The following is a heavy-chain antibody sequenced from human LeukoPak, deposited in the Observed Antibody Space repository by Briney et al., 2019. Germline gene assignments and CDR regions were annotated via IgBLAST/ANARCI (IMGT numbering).Heavy chain of an antibody. V-gene: IGHV3-30-3*01. J-gene: IGHJ6*02. CDR1: GVTFSGYA. Sequence: PRGSLRLSCAASGVTFSGYAMHWVRQAPGKGLEWVGVISYDGSNKYYADSVKGRFTISREYSKNTTYLPRTRPTADATACYYCAQDYGYSSGWYPQYYYYYYGMDVWGQGTTVTVSS. CDR2: ISYDGSNK. CDR3: AQDYGYSSGWYPQYYYYYYGMDV. D-gene: IGHD6-19*01.